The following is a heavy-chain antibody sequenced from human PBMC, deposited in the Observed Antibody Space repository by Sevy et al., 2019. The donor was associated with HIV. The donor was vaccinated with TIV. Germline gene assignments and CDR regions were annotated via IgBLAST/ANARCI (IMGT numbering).Heavy chain of an antibody. CDR2: IYYSGST. CDR3: ARDRIVVVPAAHTSYYYYYMDV. D-gene: IGHD2-2*01. Sequence: SETLSLTCTVSGGSVSSGSYYWSWIRQPPGKGLEWIGYIYYSGSTNYYPSLKSRVTISVDTSKNQFSLKLSSVTAADTAVYYCARDRIVVVPAAHTSYYYYYMDVWGKGTTVTVSS. J-gene: IGHJ6*03. V-gene: IGHV4-61*01. CDR1: GGSVSSGSYY.